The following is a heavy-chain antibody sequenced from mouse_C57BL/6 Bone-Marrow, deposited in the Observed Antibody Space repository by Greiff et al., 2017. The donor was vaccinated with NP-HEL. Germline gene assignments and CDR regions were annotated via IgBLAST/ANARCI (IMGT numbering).Heavy chain of an antibody. CDR3: AREDNYGRTHWYFDV. CDR1: GYTFTSYD. V-gene: IGHV1-85*01. CDR2: IYPRDGST. J-gene: IGHJ1*03. Sequence: VHLVESGPELVKPGASVKLSCKASGYTFTSYDINWVKPRPGQGLEWIGWIYPRDGSTKYNEKFKGKATLTVDTSSSTAYMELHSLTSEDSAVYFCAREDNYGRTHWYFDVWGTGTTVTVSS. D-gene: IGHD1-1*01.